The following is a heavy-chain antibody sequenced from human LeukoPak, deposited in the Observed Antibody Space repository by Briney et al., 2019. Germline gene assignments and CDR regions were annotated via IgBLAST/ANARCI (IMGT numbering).Heavy chain of an antibody. CDR1: GGTFSSYA. Sequence: SVKVSCKASGGTFSSYAISWVRQAPGQGLEWMGRIIPIFGTANYAQKFQGRVTITTDESTSTAYMELSSLRSEDTAVYYCAGSYFSRTSCHNWFDPWGQGTLVTVSS. V-gene: IGHV1-69*05. CDR3: AGSYFSRTSCHNWFDP. J-gene: IGHJ5*02. CDR2: IIPIFGTA. D-gene: IGHD2-2*02.